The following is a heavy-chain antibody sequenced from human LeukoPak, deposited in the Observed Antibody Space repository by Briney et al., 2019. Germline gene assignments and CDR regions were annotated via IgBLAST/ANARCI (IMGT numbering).Heavy chain of an antibody. D-gene: IGHD3-22*01. J-gene: IGHJ4*02. CDR3: ARHLFGDSSGYSD. CDR2: ISAYNGNT. CDR1: GYTFTSYG. Sequence: ASVKVSCKSSGYTFTSYGIIWVRQAPGQGLEWMGWISAYNGNTNYAQKLQGRVTMTTDTSTSTAYMELRSLRSDDTAVYYCARHLFGDSSGYSDWGQGTLVTVSS. V-gene: IGHV1-18*01.